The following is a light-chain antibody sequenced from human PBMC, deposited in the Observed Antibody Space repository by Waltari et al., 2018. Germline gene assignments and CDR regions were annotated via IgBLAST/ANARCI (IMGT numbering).Light chain of an antibody. J-gene: IGKJ1*01. CDR2: DAS. CDR1: QSVTTN. CDR3: QHYDNFPLART. Sequence: EIVLTQSPATLSVSPGGRATLSCRASQSVTTNLAWYQQRPGQAPSLLIYDASTRATGVPARFSGSGSGTEFTLTISSLQPEDIGTYYCQHYDNFPLARTFGQGTKVEIK. V-gene: IGKV3-15*01.